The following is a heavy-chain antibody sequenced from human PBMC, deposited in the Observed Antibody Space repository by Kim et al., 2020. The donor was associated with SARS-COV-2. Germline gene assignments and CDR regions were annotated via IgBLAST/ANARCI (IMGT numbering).Heavy chain of an antibody. Sequence: ASVKVSCKASGYTFTSYGISWVRQAPGQGLEWMGWISAYNGNTNYAQKLQGRVTMTTDTSTSTAYMELRSLRSDDTAVYYCARDTRDSSGYYYGSGDYWGQGTLVTVSS. V-gene: IGHV1-18*01. D-gene: IGHD3-22*01. CDR3: ARDTRDSSGYYYGSGDY. CDR2: ISAYNGNT. CDR1: GYTFTSYG. J-gene: IGHJ4*02.